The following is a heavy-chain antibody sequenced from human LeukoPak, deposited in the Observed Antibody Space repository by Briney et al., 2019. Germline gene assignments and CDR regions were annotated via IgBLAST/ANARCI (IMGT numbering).Heavy chain of an antibody. J-gene: IGHJ4*02. CDR3: ARVDSTYGYAGGNYFDS. CDR2: INHSGRT. D-gene: IGHD5-18*01. CDR1: GGSFSGYY. V-gene: IGHV4-34*01. Sequence: SETLSLTCAVYGGSFSGYYWSWVRQPPGKGLEWLGEINHSGRTNYNPSLKSRVTISVETSKNHFSLKLSSVTAADTAVYYCARVDSTYGYAGGNYFDSLGQVTLVTVSS.